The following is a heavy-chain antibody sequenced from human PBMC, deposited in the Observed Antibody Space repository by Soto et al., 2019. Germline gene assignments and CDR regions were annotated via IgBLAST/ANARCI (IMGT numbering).Heavy chain of an antibody. CDR3: ARDQGYYDTSGYFDY. CDR1: GFTFSDYY. CDR2: ISSSGSII. V-gene: IGHV3-11*01. J-gene: IGHJ4*02. Sequence: GGSLRLSCAASGFTFSDYYMSWIRQAPGKGLEWVSYISSSGSIIYYADSVKGRFTISRDNARNSLYLQSNSLRAEDTAVYYCARDQGYYDTSGYFDYWGQGTLVTVSS. D-gene: IGHD3-22*01.